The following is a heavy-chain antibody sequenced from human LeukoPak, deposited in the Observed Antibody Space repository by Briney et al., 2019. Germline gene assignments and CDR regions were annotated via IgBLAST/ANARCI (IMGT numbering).Heavy chain of an antibody. J-gene: IGHJ4*02. CDR1: GYSISSGYY. D-gene: IGHD3-10*01. CDR2: IYHSGST. Sequence: PSETLSLTCTVSGYSISSGYYWGWIRQPPGKGLEWIGSIYHSGSTYYNPSLKSRVTISVDTSKNQFSLKLSSVTAADTAVYYCATTLYYYGPLDYWGQGTLVTVSS. V-gene: IGHV4-38-2*02. CDR3: ATTLYYYGPLDY.